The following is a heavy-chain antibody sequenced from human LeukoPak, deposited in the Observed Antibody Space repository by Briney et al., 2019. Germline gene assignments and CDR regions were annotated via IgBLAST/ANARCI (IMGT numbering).Heavy chain of an antibody. D-gene: IGHD3-10*01. V-gene: IGHV3-23*01. CDR1: GFTFSSYA. J-gene: IGHJ4*02. Sequence: GGSLRLSCAASGFTFSSYAMSWVRQAPGRGLEWVSAISGSGGSTYYADSVKGRFTISRDNSKNTLYLQMNSLRAEDTAVYYCAKTAYYYGSGSPLLDYWGQGTLVTVSS. CDR2: ISGSGGST. CDR3: AKTAYYYGSGSPLLDY.